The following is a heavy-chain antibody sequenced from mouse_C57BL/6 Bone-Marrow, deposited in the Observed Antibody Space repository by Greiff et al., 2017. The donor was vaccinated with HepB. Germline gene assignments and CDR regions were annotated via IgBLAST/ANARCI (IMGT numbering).Heavy chain of an antibody. Sequence: EVQLVESGPGLVKPSQSLSLTCSVTGYSITSGYYWNWIRQFPGNKLEWMGYISYDGSNNYNPSLKNRISITRDTSKNQFFLKLNSVTTEDTATYYCARGYYDFYWGQGTTLTVSS. V-gene: IGHV3-6*01. J-gene: IGHJ2*01. CDR1: GYSITSGYY. CDR3: ARGYYDFY. CDR2: ISYDGSN. D-gene: IGHD2-4*01.